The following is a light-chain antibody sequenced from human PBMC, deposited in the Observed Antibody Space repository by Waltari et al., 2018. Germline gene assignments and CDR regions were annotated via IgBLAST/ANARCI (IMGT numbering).Light chain of an antibody. V-gene: IGLV4-69*01. J-gene: IGLJ3*02. CDR2: VNSDVSH. Sequence: QLVLTQSPSASASLGAAVKLTCTLSSGHSSSPIAWHQQQPQKGPRFLMKVNSDVSHIKGDEIPDRFPGSSSGAERYLIISSLQSEDEADYYCQTWGTGFHKVFGGGTKLTVL. CDR3: QTWGTGFHKV. CDR1: SGHSSSP.